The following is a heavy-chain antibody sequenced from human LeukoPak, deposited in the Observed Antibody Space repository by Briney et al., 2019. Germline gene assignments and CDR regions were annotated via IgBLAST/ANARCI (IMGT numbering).Heavy chain of an antibody. CDR1: GFTFSTYS. J-gene: IGHJ4*02. V-gene: IGHV3-48*01. D-gene: IGHD3-22*01. CDR2: ISSSSSTI. Sequence: PGGSLRLSCAASGFTFSTYSMNWVHQAPGKGLDWVSYISSSSSTIYYADSVKGRFTISRDNSKNTVDLQMNSLRAEDTAVYYCARDNWGDGGYYRTLDYWGQGTLVTVSS. CDR3: ARDNWGDGGYYRTLDY.